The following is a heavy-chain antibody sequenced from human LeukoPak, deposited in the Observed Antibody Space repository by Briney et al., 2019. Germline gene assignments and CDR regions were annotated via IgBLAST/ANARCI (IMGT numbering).Heavy chain of an antibody. V-gene: IGHV3-48*01. CDR2: ISRSISTI. Sequence: GGPLRPSCPASEFPSGTYSLTWVRKPPGKGLKWVPYISRSISTIYYADSVKGRFTISRDNAKNSLYLQMNSLRAEDTAVYYCARDPLLWFGELLGRPPYFDYWGQGTLVTVSS. CDR1: EFPSGTYS. CDR3: ARDPLLWFGELLGRPPYFDY. J-gene: IGHJ4*02. D-gene: IGHD3-10*01.